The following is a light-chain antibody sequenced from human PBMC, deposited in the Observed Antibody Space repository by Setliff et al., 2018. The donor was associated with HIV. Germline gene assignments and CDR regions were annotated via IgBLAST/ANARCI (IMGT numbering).Light chain of an antibody. J-gene: IGLJ1*01. CDR1: SSDVGGYSY. V-gene: IGLV2-14*03. CDR2: DVS. CDR3: SSYTSSSTYV. Sequence: QSVLTQPASVSGSPGQSITISCTGTSSDVGGYSYVSWYQQHPDKAPKLMIYDVSKWPSGVSNRFSGSKSGNTASLTISGLQTEDEADYYCSSYTSSSTYVFGTGTKVTVL.